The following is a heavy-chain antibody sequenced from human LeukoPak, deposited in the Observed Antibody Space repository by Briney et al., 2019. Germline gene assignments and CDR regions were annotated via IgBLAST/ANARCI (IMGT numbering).Heavy chain of an antibody. Sequence: KPSETLSLTCTVSGASVSDAYWSWIRQSPGKGLEWIGFIYYSESTNYNPPLKSRVTISVDTSKNQFSLKLSSVTATDTAVYYCARRASAIDNWGQGTLVTVSS. CDR3: ARRASAIDN. CDR2: IYYSEST. CDR1: GASVSDAY. J-gene: IGHJ4*02. V-gene: IGHV4-59*08.